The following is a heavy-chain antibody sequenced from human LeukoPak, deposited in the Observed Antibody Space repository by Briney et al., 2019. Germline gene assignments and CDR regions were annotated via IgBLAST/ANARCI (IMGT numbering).Heavy chain of an antibody. D-gene: IGHD5-18*01. V-gene: IGHV1-2*02. CDR1: GYTFTGYY. CDR2: INPNSGGT. J-gene: IGHJ1*01. CDR3: ARGSFSADAPLVLDYFHY. Sequence: GASVKVPCKASGYTFTGYYIHWVRQAPGQGLEWMGWINPNSGGTNYAQKFQGRVTMTRDTSISTAYMELSRLKSDDTAVYYCARGSFSADAPLVLDYFHYWGQGTLVTVSS.